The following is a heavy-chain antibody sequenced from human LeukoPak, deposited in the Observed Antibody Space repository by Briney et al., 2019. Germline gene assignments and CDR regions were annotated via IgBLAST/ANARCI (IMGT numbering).Heavy chain of an antibody. CDR1: GFTFRTYW. V-gene: IGHV3-7*01. CDR3: ASCSGWNRYFRP. J-gene: IGHJ1*01. D-gene: IGHD6-19*01. Sequence: GGSLRLSCAVSGFTFRTYWMSWVRQAPRKRLEWVANIKQDGSEKFYVDSVKGRFTISRDNTKNSLYLQMNSLRAEDTAVYYCASCSGWNRYFRPWGQGTLVTVSS. CDR2: IKQDGSEK.